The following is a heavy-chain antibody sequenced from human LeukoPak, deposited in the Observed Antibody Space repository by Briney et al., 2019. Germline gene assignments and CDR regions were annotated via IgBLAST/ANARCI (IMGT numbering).Heavy chain of an antibody. V-gene: IGHV4-39*01. CDR2: IYYSGST. J-gene: IGHJ4*02. D-gene: IGHD6-19*01. Sequence: SETLALACTVTGGAISSSSYYWGGIRQPPGKGLEWIGSIYYSGSTYYNPSLRSRVSISVDTSKNQFSLKLSSVTAADMAVYYCARHLSGWYDVGLHYWGQGTLVTVSS. CDR3: ARHLSGWYDVGLHY. CDR1: GGAISSSSYY.